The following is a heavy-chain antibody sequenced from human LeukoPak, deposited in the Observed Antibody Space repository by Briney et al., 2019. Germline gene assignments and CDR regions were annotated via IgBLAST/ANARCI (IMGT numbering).Heavy chain of an antibody. CDR3: AKDKDSSSSGSAFDI. J-gene: IGHJ3*02. V-gene: IGHV3-9*01. D-gene: IGHD6-6*01. CDR2: ICWYRRSI. CDR1: GFTFDDYA. Sequence: GGSLRLSCAASGFTFDDYAMHLVRQAPGTGLEWVSGICWYRRSIGYANSVKGRFTISRDNAKNSLYLQMNSLRAEDTALYYCAKDKDSSSSGSAFDIWGQGTMVTVSS.